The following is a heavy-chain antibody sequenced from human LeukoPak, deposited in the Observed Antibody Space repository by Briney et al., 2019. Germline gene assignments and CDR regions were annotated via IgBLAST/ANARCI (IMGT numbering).Heavy chain of an antibody. CDR3: ARDGGGYYDFWSGYLEGDY. V-gene: IGHV1-46*01. Sequence: ASVTVSCKASGYTFTSYYMHWVRQAPGQGLEWMGIINPSGGSTSYAQKFQGRVTMTRDTSTSTVYMELSSLRSEDTAVYYCARDGGGYYDFWSGYLEGDYWGQGTLVTVSS. J-gene: IGHJ4*02. CDR2: INPSGGST. D-gene: IGHD3-3*01. CDR1: GYTFTSYY.